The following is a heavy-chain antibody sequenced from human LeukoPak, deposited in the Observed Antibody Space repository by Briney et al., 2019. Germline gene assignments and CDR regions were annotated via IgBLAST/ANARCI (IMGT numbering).Heavy chain of an antibody. CDR1: GFTLSSYA. Sequence: GESLRLSCAASGFTLSSYAMSWVRQAPGKGLEWVSAISGSGGSTYYADSVKGRFTISRDNSKNTLYLQMNSLRAEDTAVYYCAKDLTAVAGSGVYYFDYWGQGTLVTVSS. J-gene: IGHJ4*02. V-gene: IGHV3-23*01. D-gene: IGHD6-19*01. CDR3: AKDLTAVAGSGVYYFDY. CDR2: ISGSGGST.